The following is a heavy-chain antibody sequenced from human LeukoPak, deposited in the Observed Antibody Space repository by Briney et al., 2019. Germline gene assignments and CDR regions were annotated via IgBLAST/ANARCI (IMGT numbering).Heavy chain of an antibody. CDR1: GFTFSSYG. V-gene: IGHV3-30*18. J-gene: IGHJ4*02. CDR3: AKDLHYYGSGSYLGFDY. D-gene: IGHD3-10*01. Sequence: GGSLRLSCAASGFTFSSYGMHWVRQAPGKGLEWVAVISYDGSNKYYADSVKGRFTISRDNSKNTLYLQMNSLRAEDTAVYYCAKDLHYYGSGSYLGFDYWGQGTLVTVSS. CDR2: ISYDGSNK.